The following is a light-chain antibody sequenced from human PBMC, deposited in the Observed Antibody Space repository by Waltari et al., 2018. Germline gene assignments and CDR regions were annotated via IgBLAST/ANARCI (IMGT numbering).Light chain of an antibody. CDR2: AAS. J-gene: IGKJ1*01. CDR3: QQYYTVSRT. V-gene: IGKV1-39*01. CDR1: QSISSY. Sequence: DIQMTQSPSSLSASVGDRVTITCRASQSISSYLNWYQQKPGKAPKLLIYAASSLQSGVPSRFSGSGSGTDFTLTISSLQPEDVAVYYCQQYYTVSRTFGQGTRVEIK.